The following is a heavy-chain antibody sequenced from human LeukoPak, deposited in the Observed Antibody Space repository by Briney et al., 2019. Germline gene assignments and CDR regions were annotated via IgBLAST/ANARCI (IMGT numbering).Heavy chain of an antibody. D-gene: IGHD6-13*01. V-gene: IGHV4-39*01. Sequence: SETLSLTCTVSGGSISSSSYYWGWIRQPPGKGLEWIGSIYYIGSTYYNPSLKSRVTISVDTSKNQFSLKLSSVTAADTAVYYCARRGSSWVRDAFDIWGQGTMVTVSS. CDR1: GGSISSSSYY. J-gene: IGHJ3*02. CDR2: IYYIGST. CDR3: ARRGSSWVRDAFDI.